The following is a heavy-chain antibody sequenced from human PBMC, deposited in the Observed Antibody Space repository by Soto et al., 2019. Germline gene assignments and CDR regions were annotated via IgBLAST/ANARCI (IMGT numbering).Heavy chain of an antibody. CDR1: GYTFTSYG. D-gene: IGHD3-3*01. V-gene: IGHV1-18*01. J-gene: IGHJ6*02. CDR2: ISAYNGNT. CDR3: ARDSFGVVIIGYYYYGMDV. Sequence: ASVKVSCKASGYTFTSYGISWVRRAPGQGLEWMGWISAYNGNTNYAQKLQGRVTMTTDTSTSTAYMELRSLRSDDTAVYYCARDSFGVVIIGYYYYGMDVWGQGTTVTVSS.